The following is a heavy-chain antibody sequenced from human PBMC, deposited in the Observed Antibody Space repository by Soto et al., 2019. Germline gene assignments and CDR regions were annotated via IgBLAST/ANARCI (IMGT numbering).Heavy chain of an antibody. D-gene: IGHD6-19*01. Sequence: AETLSLTCAVYGGSFRGYYWSWIRQPPGKGLEWIGEINHSGSTNYNPSLKSRVTISVDTSKNQFSLKLSSVTAADTAVYYCARDTNGPRKSAPIEVAGIGNWFDPWGQGTLVTGSS. CDR1: GGSFRGYY. CDR3: ARDTNGPRKSAPIEVAGIGNWFDP. J-gene: IGHJ5*02. CDR2: INHSGST. V-gene: IGHV4-34*01.